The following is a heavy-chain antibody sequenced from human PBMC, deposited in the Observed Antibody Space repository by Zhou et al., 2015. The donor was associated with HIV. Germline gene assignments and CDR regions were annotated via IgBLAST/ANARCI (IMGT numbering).Heavy chain of an antibody. CDR2: IIPILGIA. Sequence: QVQLVQSGAEVKKPGSSVKVSCKASGGTFSSYTISWVRQAPGQGLEWMGRIIPILGIANYAQKFQGRVTITADKSTSTAYMELSSLRSEDTAVYYCARDEGVYYFDYWGQGTLVTVSS. CDR1: GGTFSSYT. J-gene: IGHJ4*02. CDR3: ARDEGVYYFDY. V-gene: IGHV1-69*08. D-gene: IGHD2-8*01.